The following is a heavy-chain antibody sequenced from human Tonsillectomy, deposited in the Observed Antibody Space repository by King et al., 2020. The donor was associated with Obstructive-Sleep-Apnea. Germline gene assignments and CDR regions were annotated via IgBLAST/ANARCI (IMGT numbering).Heavy chain of an antibody. D-gene: IGHD6-13*01. Sequence: VQLVESGGGLVKPGGSLRLPCAASGFTFSNAWMSWVRQAPGKGLEWVGRIKSKTDGGTTDYAAPVKGRFTISRDDSKNTLYLQMNSLKTDDTAVYYCTNDSSSIAAAGSYYYYYGMDVWGQGTTVTVSS. V-gene: IGHV3-15*01. J-gene: IGHJ6*02. CDR1: GFTFSNAW. CDR2: IKSKTDGGTT. CDR3: TNDSSSIAAAGSYYYYYGMDV.